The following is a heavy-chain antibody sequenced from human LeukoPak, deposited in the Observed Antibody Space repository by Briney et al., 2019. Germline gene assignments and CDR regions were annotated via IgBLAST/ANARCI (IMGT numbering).Heavy chain of an antibody. Sequence: GGSLRLSCAASGFTFSSYGMHWVRQAPGKGLEWVAFIRYDGNNKYYVDSVKGRFTISRDNSKNTLYLQMNSPRAEDTAVYYCAKFPNYYDSSGYHYFDYWGQGTLVTVSS. CDR2: IRYDGNNK. J-gene: IGHJ4*02. D-gene: IGHD3-22*01. CDR3: AKFPNYYDSSGYHYFDY. V-gene: IGHV3-30*02. CDR1: GFTFSSYG.